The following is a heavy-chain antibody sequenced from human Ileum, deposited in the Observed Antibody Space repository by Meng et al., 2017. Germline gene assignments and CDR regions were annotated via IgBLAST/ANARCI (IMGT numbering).Heavy chain of an antibody. CDR3: ARDCSGGGCFDP. CDR2: IIPILNAS. V-gene: IGHV1-69*10. Sequence: QVQSVQSGAEVKYPGSSVTVSCKASGGAFSSSAIGWLRQAPGRGLEWMGGIIPILNASTYAQNFKGRVTLSADMATTTVYMELSSLTSDDTAVYFCARDCSGGGCFDPWGQGTLVTVSS. D-gene: IGHD2-15*01. J-gene: IGHJ5*02. CDR1: GGAFSSSA.